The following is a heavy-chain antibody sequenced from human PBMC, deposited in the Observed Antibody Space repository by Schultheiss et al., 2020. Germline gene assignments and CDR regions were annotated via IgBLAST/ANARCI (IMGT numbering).Heavy chain of an antibody. V-gene: IGHV4-39*01. D-gene: IGHD6-19*01. CDR2: IYYSGST. CDR1: GGSISSSSYY. J-gene: IGHJ2*01. Sequence: SETLSLTCTVSGGSISSSSYYWGWIRQPPGKGLEWIGSIYYSGSTYYNPSLKSRVTISVDTSKNQFSLKLSSVTAADTAVYYCARARKVAGKTRYFDLWGRGTLVTVSS. CDR3: ARARKVAGKTRYFDL.